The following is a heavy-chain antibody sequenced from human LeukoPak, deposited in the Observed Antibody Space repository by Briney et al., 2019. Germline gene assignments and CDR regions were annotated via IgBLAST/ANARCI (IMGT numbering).Heavy chain of an antibody. J-gene: IGHJ4*02. CDR1: GFTFSSYG. CDR2: ISYDGSNK. CDR3: AKQGHYCGSGSSFNGYYFDY. V-gene: IGHV3-30*18. Sequence: GRSLRLSCAASGFTFSSYGMHWVRQAPGKGLEWVAVISYDGSNKYYADSVKGRFTISRDNSKNTLYLQMNSLRAEDTAVYYCAKQGHYCGSGSSFNGYYFDYWGQGTLVTVSS. D-gene: IGHD3-10*01.